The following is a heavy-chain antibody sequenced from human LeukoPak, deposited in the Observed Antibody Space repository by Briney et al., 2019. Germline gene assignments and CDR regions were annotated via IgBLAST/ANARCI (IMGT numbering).Heavy chain of an antibody. V-gene: IGHV4-39*01. D-gene: IGHD4-17*01. Sequence: ASETLSLTCTASGGSISSSSYYWGWIRQPPGKGLEWIGSIYYSGSTYYNPSLKSRVTISVDTSKNQFSLKLSSVTAADTAVYYCAVREDYGDYFGFDPWGQGTLVTVSS. CDR2: IYYSGST. CDR1: GGSISSSSYY. CDR3: AVREDYGDYFGFDP. J-gene: IGHJ5*02.